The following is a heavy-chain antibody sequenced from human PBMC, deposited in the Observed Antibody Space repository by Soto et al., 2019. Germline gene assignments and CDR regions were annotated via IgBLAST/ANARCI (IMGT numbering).Heavy chain of an antibody. Sequence: ASVKVSCKASGYTFTGYYMHWVRQAPGQGLEWMGWINPNIGSANYAQKFQGRVTITTDESTSTAYMELSSLRSEDTAVYYCALRITMIVVYYGMDVWGQGTTVTVS. V-gene: IGHV1-2*02. CDR1: GYTFTGYY. CDR3: ALRITMIVVYYGMDV. CDR2: INPNIGSA. J-gene: IGHJ6*02. D-gene: IGHD3-22*01.